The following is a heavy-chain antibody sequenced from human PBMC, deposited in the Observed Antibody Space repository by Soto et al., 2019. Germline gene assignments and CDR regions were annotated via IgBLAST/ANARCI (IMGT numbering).Heavy chain of an antibody. J-gene: IGHJ5*02. CDR3: ARQPDIVLMVYAKVSERFDP. V-gene: IGHV4-39*01. CDR2: IYYSGST. D-gene: IGHD2-8*01. Sequence: PSETLSLTCTVSGGSISSSSYYWGWIRQPPGKGLEWIGSIYYSGSTYYNPSLKSRVTISVDTSKNQFSLKLSSVTAADTAVYYCARQPDIVLMVYAKVSERFDPWGQGTLVTVSS. CDR1: GGSISSSSYY.